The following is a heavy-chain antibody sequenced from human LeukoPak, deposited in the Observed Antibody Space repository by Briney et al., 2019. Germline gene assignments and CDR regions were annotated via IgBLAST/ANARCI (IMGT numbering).Heavy chain of an antibody. CDR2: IYTSGST. CDR3: ARTNPDDYGDYYYYYYMDV. V-gene: IGHV4-4*07. D-gene: IGHD4-17*01. J-gene: IGHJ6*03. Sequence: SETLSLTCTVSGTSINTYYWSWIRQPAGKGLEWIGRIYTSGSTNYNPSLKSRVTMSVDTSKNQFSLKLSSVTAADTAVYYCARTNPDDYGDYYYYYYMDVWGKGTTVTISS. CDR1: GTSINTYY.